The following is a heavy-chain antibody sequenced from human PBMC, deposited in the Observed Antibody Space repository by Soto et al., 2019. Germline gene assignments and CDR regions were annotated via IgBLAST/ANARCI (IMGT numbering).Heavy chain of an antibody. V-gene: IGHV1-69*01. J-gene: IGHJ4*02. D-gene: IGHD6-13*01. CDR1: EGTFNSYA. Sequence: QAQVVQSGAEVRKPGSSVKLSCKASEGTFNSYAIAWVRQAPGQGLEWMGGIIPYYNTLNYAQKFQDRVTITANDSTNTVYVELSSLSSDDTAVYFCASGASCWYPYVLDSGAQGTLVTVSS. CDR2: IIPYYNTL. CDR3: ASGASCWYPYVLDS.